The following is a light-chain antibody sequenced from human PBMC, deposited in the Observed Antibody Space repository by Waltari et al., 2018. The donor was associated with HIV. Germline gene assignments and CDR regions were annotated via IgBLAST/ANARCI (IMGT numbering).Light chain of an antibody. V-gene: IGKV3-20*01. J-gene: IGKJ4*01. CDR2: GAS. CDR3: QQYGNSPVT. Sequence: EILLTQSPGTLSLSPGERVTLSCRASQNITSSYLAWYQQKPGQPPRLLIYGASTRATGIGDRFSGSGSGTDFTLRISRLEPKDYAVYFCQQYGNSPVTFGGGTTVEIK. CDR1: QNITSSY.